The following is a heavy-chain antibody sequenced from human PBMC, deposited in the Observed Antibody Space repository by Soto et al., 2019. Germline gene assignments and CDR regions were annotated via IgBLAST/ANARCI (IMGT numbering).Heavy chain of an antibody. Sequence: PGGSLRLSCAASGLTFSSYAKSWVRQAPGKGLEWVSAISGSGGSTYYADSVKGRFTISRDNSKNTLYLQMNSLRVEDTAVYNCARKTDGGNSWDFWGRGTLVTVSS. CDR1: GLTFSSYA. V-gene: IGHV3-23*01. CDR2: ISGSGGST. J-gene: IGHJ4*02. D-gene: IGHD2-21*01. CDR3: ARKTDGGNSWDF.